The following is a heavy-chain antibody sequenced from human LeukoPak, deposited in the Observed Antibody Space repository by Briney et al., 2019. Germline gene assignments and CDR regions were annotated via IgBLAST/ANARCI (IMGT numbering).Heavy chain of an antibody. Sequence: PGGSLRLSCVVSGFTFSGNWMHWVRQGPGKGLMCVARIKKDGTYRDYADSVKGRFIISRDNARNTVYLQMNSLRVEDTAVYYCVRDFRSADYWGQGTLVTVSS. CDR3: VRDFRSADY. CDR2: IKKDGTYR. J-gene: IGHJ4*02. CDR1: GFTFSGNW. V-gene: IGHV3-74*01.